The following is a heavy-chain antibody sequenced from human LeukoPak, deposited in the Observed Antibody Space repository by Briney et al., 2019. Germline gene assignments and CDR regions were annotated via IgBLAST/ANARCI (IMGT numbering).Heavy chain of an antibody. Sequence: SETLSLTCTVSGGSISSSSYYWGWIRQPPGKGLEWIGSIYYSGSTYYNPSLKSRVTISVDTSKNQFSLKLSSVTAADTAVYYCARLTHYYDSSGYYYLNYYYYYMDVWGEGTTVTVSS. V-gene: IGHV4-39*01. CDR3: ARLTHYYDSSGYYYLNYYYYYMDV. D-gene: IGHD3-22*01. CDR2: IYYSGST. CDR1: GGSISSSSYY. J-gene: IGHJ6*03.